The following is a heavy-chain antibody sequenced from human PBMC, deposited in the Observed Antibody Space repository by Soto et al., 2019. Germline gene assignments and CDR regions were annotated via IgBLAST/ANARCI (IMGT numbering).Heavy chain of an antibody. CDR1: GGSISSGGYY. Sequence: PSETLSLTCTVSGGSISSGGYYWSWIRQHPGKGLEWIGYIYYSGSTYYNPSLKIRVTISVDTSKNHFSLKLTSVTAADTAVYYCARGVGAAYVDYWGQGTLVTVFS. CDR2: IYYSGST. J-gene: IGHJ4*02. V-gene: IGHV4-61*03. D-gene: IGHD1-26*01. CDR3: ARGVGAAYVDY.